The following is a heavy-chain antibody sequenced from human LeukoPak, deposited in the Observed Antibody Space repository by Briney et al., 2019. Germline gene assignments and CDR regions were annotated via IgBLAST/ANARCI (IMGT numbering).Heavy chain of an antibody. J-gene: IGHJ3*02. Sequence: PSETLSLTCTVSGGSISGYYWNWIRQPPGQGLEWIGYIHYSGSTNYNPSLKSRVTISVDKSKNQFSLKLSSVTAADTAVYYCAVGGVYLRGGAEAFDIWGQGTMVTVSS. CDR2: IHYSGST. V-gene: IGHV4-59*12. D-gene: IGHD3-10*01. CDR3: AVGGVYLRGGAEAFDI. CDR1: GGSISGYY.